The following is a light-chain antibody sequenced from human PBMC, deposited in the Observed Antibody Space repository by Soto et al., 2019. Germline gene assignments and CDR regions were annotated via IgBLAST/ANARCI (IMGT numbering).Light chain of an antibody. CDR3: QQYGSSSWT. Sequence: DIQMTQSPSSVSASVGDRFAITCRASQGIRTWLAWYQQKPGKXPKXXIYAASSLQSGVPSRFSGSGSGTELTITISRLEPEDFEVYYCQQYGSSSWTFGQGTKVDIK. CDR1: QGIRTW. J-gene: IGKJ1*01. V-gene: IGKV1D-16*01. CDR2: AAS.